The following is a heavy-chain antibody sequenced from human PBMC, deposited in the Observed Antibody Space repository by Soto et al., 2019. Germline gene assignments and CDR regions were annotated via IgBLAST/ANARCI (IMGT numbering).Heavy chain of an antibody. V-gene: IGHV5-51*01. CDR1: GYAFTSYW. D-gene: IGHD2-2*01. J-gene: IGHJ5*02. Sequence: GESLKISCTASGYAFTSYWIAWVRQMPGKGLEWMGIIYPGDSDTRYSPSFQGQVTISADKSITPAYLQWSSLKASDTAMYYCARGYCTTTICDPWFDPWGQGTLVTVSS. CDR2: IYPGDSDT. CDR3: ARGYCTTTICDPWFDP.